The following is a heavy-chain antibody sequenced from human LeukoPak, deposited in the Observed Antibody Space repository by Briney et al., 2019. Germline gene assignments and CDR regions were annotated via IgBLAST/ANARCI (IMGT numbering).Heavy chain of an antibody. D-gene: IGHD4-17*01. CDR2: MNGNSGVT. V-gene: IGHV1-2*06. CDR3: ARGIGSTTVTTLEYYFDY. CDR1: GYTFTDYF. J-gene: IGHJ4*02. Sequence: ASVKVSCKASGYTFTDYFIHWVRQAPGQGPEWMGRMNGNSGVTMYAQTLQDRVTMTRDTSISTAYMELSRLTSDDTAVYYCARGIGSTTVTTLEYYFDYWGQGTLVTVSS.